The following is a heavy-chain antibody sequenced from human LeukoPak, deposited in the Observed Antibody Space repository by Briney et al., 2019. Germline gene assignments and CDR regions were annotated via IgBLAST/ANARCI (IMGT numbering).Heavy chain of an antibody. V-gene: IGHV3-23*01. D-gene: IGHD1-1*01. CDR2: ISGSGGRT. CDR1: GITLSNYG. Sequence: GGSLRLSCAVSGITLSNYGMSWVRQAPGKGLEWVAGISGSGGRTNYADSVKGRFTISRDNAKNSLYLQMNSLRAEDTAVYFCARDATGWEDTTYFDYWGQGTLVTVSS. CDR3: ARDATGWEDTTYFDY. J-gene: IGHJ4*02.